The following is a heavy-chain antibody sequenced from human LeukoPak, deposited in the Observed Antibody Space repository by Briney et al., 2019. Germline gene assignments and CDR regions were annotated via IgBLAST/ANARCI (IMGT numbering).Heavy chain of an antibody. Sequence: PGGSLRLSCAASGFTFRTYWMQWVRQPPGKGLVWVSHINGDGSSTTYADSVKGRFTISRDNAKNTLYLQMNSPRAEDTGVYYCVRDNYGVDYWGQGTLVTVSS. CDR1: GFTFRTYW. V-gene: IGHV3-74*01. D-gene: IGHD4-17*01. CDR2: INGDGSST. J-gene: IGHJ4*02. CDR3: VRDNYGVDY.